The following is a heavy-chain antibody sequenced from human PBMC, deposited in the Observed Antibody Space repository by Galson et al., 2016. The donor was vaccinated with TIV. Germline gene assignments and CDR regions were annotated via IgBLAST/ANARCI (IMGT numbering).Heavy chain of an antibody. D-gene: IGHD1-14*01. V-gene: IGHV3-33*01. J-gene: IGHJ3*02. CDR1: GFTFSSYG. CDR2: IWYDGINK. Sequence: SLRLSCAASGFTFSSYGIHWVRQAPGKGLEWVAIIWYDGINKYYADSVNGRFTISTDNSKNTVYLQMNSLRAEDTALYYCARDRLWEPLPPAAFDIWGQGTKVIVSS. CDR3: ARDRLWEPLPPAAFDI.